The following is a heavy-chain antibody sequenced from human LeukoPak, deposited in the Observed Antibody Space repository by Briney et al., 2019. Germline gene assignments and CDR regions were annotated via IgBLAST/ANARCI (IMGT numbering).Heavy chain of an antibody. Sequence: PGGSLRLSCAASGFTVSSNYMSWVRQAPGKGLEWVSVIYSGGSTYYADSVKGRFTISRDNSKNTLYLQMNSLRAEDTAVYYCAKDYDLPTVTPAFDYWGQGTLVTVSS. CDR1: GFTVSSNY. D-gene: IGHD4-17*01. V-gene: IGHV3-53*01. CDR3: AKDYDLPTVTPAFDY. CDR2: IYSGGST. J-gene: IGHJ4*02.